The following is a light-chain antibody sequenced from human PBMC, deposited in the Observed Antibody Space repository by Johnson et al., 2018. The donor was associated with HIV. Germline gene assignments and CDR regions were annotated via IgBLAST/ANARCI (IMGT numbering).Light chain of an antibody. CDR1: SSNIGDNY. CDR3: GTGHRALIGGGV. J-gene: IGLJ1*01. V-gene: IGLV1-51*01. CDR2: DNN. Sequence: QSVLTQPPSVSAAPGQKVSISCSGSSSNIGDNYVSWYQQLPGTAPKLLIYDNNKRPSGIPDRFSGSKSGTSATLGITGLQAGDEADHYCGTGHRALIGGGVFGTGIRFTVL.